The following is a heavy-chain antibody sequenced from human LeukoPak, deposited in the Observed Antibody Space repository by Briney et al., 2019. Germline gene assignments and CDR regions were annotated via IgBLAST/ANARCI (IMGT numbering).Heavy chain of an antibody. J-gene: IGHJ4*02. D-gene: IGHD6-19*01. V-gene: IGHV3-7*01. CDR3: ARSGYSSGWLYFDY. Sequence: PGGSLRLSCAASGFTFSSYSMSWVRQAPGKGLEWVANIKQDGSEKYYVDSVKGRFTISRDNAKNSLYLQMNSLRAEDTAVYYCARSGYSSGWLYFDYWGQGTLVTVSS. CDR1: GFTFSSYS. CDR2: IKQDGSEK.